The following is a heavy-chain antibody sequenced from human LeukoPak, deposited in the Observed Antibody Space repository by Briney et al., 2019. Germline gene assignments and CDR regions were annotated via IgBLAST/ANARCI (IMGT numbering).Heavy chain of an antibody. Sequence: SVKVSCKASGGSFNSYVITWVRQAPGQGLEWMGRIIPILNVANFAQKFQGRVTITADKSTNTAHMELSSLRSEDMAVYYCARESSYYDFWSGYYIPYFDYWGQGTLVTVSS. V-gene: IGHV1-69*04. CDR2: IIPILNVA. D-gene: IGHD3-3*01. CDR1: GGSFNSYV. CDR3: ARESSYYDFWSGYYIPYFDY. J-gene: IGHJ4*02.